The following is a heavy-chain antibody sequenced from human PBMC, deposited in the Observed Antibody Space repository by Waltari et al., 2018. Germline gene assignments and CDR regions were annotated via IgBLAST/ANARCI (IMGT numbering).Heavy chain of an antibody. D-gene: IGHD3-16*01. Sequence: QVQLQESGPGLVKPSETLSLTCTVSGGSISSYYWSWIRQPAGKGLEWIGRIYTSGSTNSHPSLKSRGTMSVDTSKNQFSLKLSSVTAADTAVYYCARERIMITFGGVIRPTHYYMDVWGKGTTVTVSS. V-gene: IGHV4-4*07. J-gene: IGHJ6*03. CDR1: GGSISSYY. CDR2: IYTSGST. CDR3: ARERIMITFGGVIRPTHYYMDV.